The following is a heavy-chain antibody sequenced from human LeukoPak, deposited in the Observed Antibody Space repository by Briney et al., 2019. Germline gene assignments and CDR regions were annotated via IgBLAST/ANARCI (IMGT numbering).Heavy chain of an antibody. CDR2: FDPEDGET. CDR1: GYTLTELS. CDR3: ATGPPRYSSGWLSPYYYYGMDV. J-gene: IGHJ6*02. Sequence: ASVKVSCKVSGYTLTELSMHWVRQAPGKGLEWMGGFDPEDGETIYAQKFQGRVTMTEDTSTDTAYMELSSLRSEDTAVYYCATGPPRYSSGWLSPYYYYGMDVWGQGTTVTVSS. V-gene: IGHV1-24*01. D-gene: IGHD6-19*01.